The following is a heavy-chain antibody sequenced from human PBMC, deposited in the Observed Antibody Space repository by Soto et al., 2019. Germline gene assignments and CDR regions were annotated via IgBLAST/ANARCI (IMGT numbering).Heavy chain of an antibody. V-gene: IGHV3-30-3*01. CDR2: ISYDGSNK. CDR1: GFTFSSYA. CDR3: ARDLLDYGDYFWPSGGYYYGMDV. D-gene: IGHD4-17*01. Sequence: QVQLVESGGGVVQPGRSLRLSCAASGFTFSSYAMHWVRQAPGKGLEWVAVISYDGSNKYYADSVKGRFIISRDNSKNTRYLQMNSLRAEDTAVYYCARDLLDYGDYFWPSGGYYYGMDVWGQGTTVTVSS. J-gene: IGHJ6*02.